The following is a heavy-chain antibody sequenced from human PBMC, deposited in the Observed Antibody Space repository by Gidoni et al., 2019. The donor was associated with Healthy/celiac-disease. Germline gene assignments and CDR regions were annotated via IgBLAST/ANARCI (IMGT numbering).Heavy chain of an antibody. CDR2: IYYSGST. V-gene: IGHV4-39*01. D-gene: IGHD3-3*01. CDR1: GGSISSSSYS. Sequence: QLQLQESGPGLVKPSETLSLTCTVSGGSISSSSYSWGWIRQPPGKGLEWIGSIYYSGSTYYNPSLKSRVTISVDTSKNQFSLKLSSVTAADTAVYYCASGFYDFWSGYYRGAGYFDYWGQGTLVTVSS. J-gene: IGHJ4*02. CDR3: ASGFYDFWSGYYRGAGYFDY.